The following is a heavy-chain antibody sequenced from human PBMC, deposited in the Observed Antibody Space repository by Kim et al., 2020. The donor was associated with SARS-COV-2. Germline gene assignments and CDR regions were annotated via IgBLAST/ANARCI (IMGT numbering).Heavy chain of an antibody. Sequence: SVKVSCKASGGTFSSYAISWVRQAPGQGLEWMGGIIPIFGTANYAQKFQGRVTITADESTSTAYMELSSLRSEDTAVYYCARDLGATLDYGGGPGGIDIWGQGTMVTVSS. J-gene: IGHJ3*02. D-gene: IGHD4-17*01. CDR3: ARDLGATLDYGGGPGGIDI. CDR1: GGTFSSYA. CDR2: IIPIFGTA. V-gene: IGHV1-69*13.